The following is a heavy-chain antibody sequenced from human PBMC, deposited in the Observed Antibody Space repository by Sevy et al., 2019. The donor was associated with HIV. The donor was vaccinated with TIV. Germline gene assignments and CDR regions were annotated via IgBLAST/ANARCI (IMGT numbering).Heavy chain of an antibody. J-gene: IGHJ4*02. CDR2: IIPLFGTT. CDR1: GGTFISYS. V-gene: IGHV1-69*13. Sequence: ASVKVSCKASGGTFISYSLSWVRQAPGQGLEWMGGIIPLFGTTNYAQNFQGRVTITADESTSTAYMELSSLRSEDTAVYYCARDWGKYWGQGTLVTVSS. CDR3: ARDWGKY. D-gene: IGHD3-16*01.